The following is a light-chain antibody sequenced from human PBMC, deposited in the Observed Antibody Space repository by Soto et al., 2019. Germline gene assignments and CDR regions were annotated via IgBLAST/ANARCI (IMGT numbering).Light chain of an antibody. CDR3: MQSVQFPRT. Sequence: DIVMTQTPLSLSVTPGQPASISCKSSQSLLHSDGKTYLYWYLQKPGQSPRLLIYEVSNHFSGVSDRFSGSGSGTDFTLKISRVEAEDVGVYYCMQSVQFPRTFGGGTKVDI. CDR1: QSLLHSDGKTY. J-gene: IGKJ4*01. CDR2: EVS. V-gene: IGKV2D-29*02.